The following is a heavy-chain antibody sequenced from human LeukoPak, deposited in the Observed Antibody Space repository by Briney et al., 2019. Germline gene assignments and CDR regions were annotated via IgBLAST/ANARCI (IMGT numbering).Heavy chain of an antibody. Sequence: GGSLRLSCAASGYTLSRYNMKCVREAPGKGREWVSYISSSGSTIYYADSVKGRFTISRDNAKNSLYLQMNSLRAEDTAVYYCARESVTMIEVVTDAFDIWGQGTMVAVSS. D-gene: IGHD3-22*01. J-gene: IGHJ3*02. V-gene: IGHV3-48*03. CDR3: ARESVTMIEVVTDAFDI. CDR1: GYTLSRYN. CDR2: ISSSGSTI.